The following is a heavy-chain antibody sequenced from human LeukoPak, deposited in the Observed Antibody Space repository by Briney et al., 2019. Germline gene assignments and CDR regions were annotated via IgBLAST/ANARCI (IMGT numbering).Heavy chain of an antibody. CDR1: GFTFRRYA. Sequence: PGGSLRLSCAASGFTFRRYAMSWDRQAPGKGLEWVSTISGNGRSTYYGDSVKGRFTISRDNSKNTLSLQMNSLRAEDTAVYYCAKDYYVRLVFAMGGSFDYWGRRTLVTVSS. V-gene: IGHV3-23*01. D-gene: IGHD2-21*01. J-gene: IGHJ4*02. CDR3: AKDYYVRLVFAMGGSFDY. CDR2: ISGNGRST.